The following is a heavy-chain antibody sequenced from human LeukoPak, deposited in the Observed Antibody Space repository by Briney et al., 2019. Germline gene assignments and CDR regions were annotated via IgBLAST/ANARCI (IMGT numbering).Heavy chain of an antibody. CDR2: INHSGST. J-gene: IGHJ4*02. D-gene: IGHD1-26*01. V-gene: IGHV4-34*01. CDR1: GGSFSGYY. CDR3: ARGVLGGSIVGATRVFDY. Sequence: SETLSLTCAVYGGSFSGYYWSWIRQPPGKGLEWIGEINHSGSTNYNPSLKSRVTISVDTSKNQFSLKLSSVTAADTAVYYCARGVLGGSIVGATRVFDYWGQGTLVTVSS.